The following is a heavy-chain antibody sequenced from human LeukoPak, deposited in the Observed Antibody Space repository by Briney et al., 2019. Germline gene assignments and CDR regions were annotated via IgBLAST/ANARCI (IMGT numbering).Heavy chain of an antibody. D-gene: IGHD3-10*01. V-gene: IGHV4-31*03. Sequence: PSETLSLTCTVSGGSVNSGAYYWSWIRQFPGKGLEWIGQILFTGRTDYNPSLKSRLAISIDTSRDQFSLELSSVSAADTATYYCARDRASGMDYWGQGILVTVSS. J-gene: IGHJ4*02. CDR1: GGSVNSGAYY. CDR2: ILFTGRT. CDR3: ARDRASGMDY.